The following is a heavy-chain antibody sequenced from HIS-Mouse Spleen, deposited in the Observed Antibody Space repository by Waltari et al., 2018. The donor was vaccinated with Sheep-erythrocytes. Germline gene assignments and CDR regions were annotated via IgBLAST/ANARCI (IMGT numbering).Heavy chain of an antibody. CDR2: INHSGRT. CDR3: ARDPLNLTGDPIDY. D-gene: IGHD7-27*01. J-gene: IGHJ4*02. V-gene: IGHV4-34*01. CDR1: GGSFSGYY. Sequence: QVQLQQWGAGLLKPSETLSLTCAVYGGSFSGYYWSWIRQPPGKGLEWIGEINHSGRTNYNPALKSRVTISVDTSKNQFSRKLSSVTAADTAVYYCARDPLNLTGDPIDYWGQGTLVTVSS.